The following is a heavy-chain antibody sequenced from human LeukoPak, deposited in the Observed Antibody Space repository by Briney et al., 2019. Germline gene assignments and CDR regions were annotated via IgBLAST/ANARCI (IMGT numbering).Heavy chain of an antibody. D-gene: IGHD2-2*02. V-gene: IGHV4-59*08. Sequence: PSGTLSLTCTVSGGSISSYYWSCIRQPPGKGLEWIGYIYYSGSTNYNPSLKSRVTISVDTSKNQFSLKLSSVTAADTAVYYCANGVVPAAIYYWGQGTLVTVSS. J-gene: IGHJ4*02. CDR3: ANGVVPAAIYY. CDR2: IYYSGST. CDR1: GGSISSYY.